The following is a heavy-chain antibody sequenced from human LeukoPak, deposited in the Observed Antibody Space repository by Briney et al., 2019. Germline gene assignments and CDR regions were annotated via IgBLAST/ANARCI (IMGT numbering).Heavy chain of an antibody. CDR2: VSSSGST. CDR1: GGSITSDGDF. J-gene: IGHJ4*02. D-gene: IGHD7-27*01. V-gene: IGHV4-61*02. CDR3: ARETWGSSTYFDY. Sequence: PSETLSLTCTVSGGSITSDGDFWNWIRQPAGKGLEWVGRVSSSGSTYYNPSLRSRVTISLDTSKNQFALKLSSVTAADTAVYYCARETWGSSTYFDYWGQGTLVTVSS.